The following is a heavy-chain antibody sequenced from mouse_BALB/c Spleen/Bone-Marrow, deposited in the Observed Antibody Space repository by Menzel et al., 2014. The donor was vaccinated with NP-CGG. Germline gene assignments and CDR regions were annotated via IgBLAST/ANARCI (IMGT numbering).Heavy chain of an antibody. J-gene: IGHJ2*01. CDR1: GFDFSRYW. CDR3: ARPDYYGYLNY. D-gene: IGHD1-1*01. CDR2: INPDSRAI. Sequence: EVKVIESGGGLVQPGGSLKLSRAASGFDFSRYWMSWVRQAPGKGLEWIGEINPDSRAINYSPSLKDKFIISRDNAKNTLYLRLNKVRSEDTALYYCARPDYYGYLNYWGQSTTLTVSS. V-gene: IGHV4-1*02.